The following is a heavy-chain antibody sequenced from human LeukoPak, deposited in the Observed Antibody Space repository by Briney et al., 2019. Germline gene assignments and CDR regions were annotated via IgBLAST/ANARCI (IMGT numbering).Heavy chain of an antibody. CDR3: AKDREKPSQFDY. CDR1: GFTFSDYY. J-gene: IGHJ4*02. V-gene: IGHV3-11*04. Sequence: GGSLRLSCAAFGFTFSDYYMSWIRQAPGKGLEWVSYISSSGSTIYYADSVKGRFTISRDNSKNTLFLQMTSLRAEDTALYYCAKDREKPSQFDYWGQGTPVIVAS. CDR2: ISSSGSTI. D-gene: IGHD1-26*01.